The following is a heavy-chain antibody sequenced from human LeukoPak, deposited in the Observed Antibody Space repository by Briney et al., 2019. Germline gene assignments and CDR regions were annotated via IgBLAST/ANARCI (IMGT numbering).Heavy chain of an antibody. CDR1: GGSISSYY. V-gene: IGHV4-59*12. J-gene: IGHJ4*02. CDR3: ARGEGARDGYNYEGPFYFDY. CDR2: IYYSGNT. Sequence: SETLSLTCTVSGGSISSYYWSWIGQPPGKGLEWIGYIYYSGNTNYNPSLKSRATISVDTSKSQFSLKLNSMTAADTAVYYCARGEGARDGYNYEGPFYFDYWGQGTLVTVSS. D-gene: IGHD5-24*01.